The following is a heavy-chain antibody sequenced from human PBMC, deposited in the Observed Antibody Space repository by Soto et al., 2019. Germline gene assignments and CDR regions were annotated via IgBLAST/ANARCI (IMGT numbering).Heavy chain of an antibody. CDR3: ARADSGLRVPGSIDY. CDR1: GGSISSGDYY. J-gene: IGHJ4*02. CDR2: IYYSGST. D-gene: IGHD5-12*01. V-gene: IGHV4-30-4*01. Sequence: SETLSLTCTVSGGSISSGDYYWSWIRQPPGKGLEWIGYIYYSGSTYYNPSLKSRVTISVDTSKNQFSLKLSSVTAADTAVYYCARADSGLRVPGSIDYWGQGTLVTVSS.